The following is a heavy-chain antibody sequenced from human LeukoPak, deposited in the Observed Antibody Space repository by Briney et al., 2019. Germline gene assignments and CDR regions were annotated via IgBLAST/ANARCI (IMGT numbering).Heavy chain of an antibody. J-gene: IGHJ6*02. CDR1: GGSIRSYY. Sequence: PSETLSLTCTVSGGSIRSYYWSWIRQPAGKGLEWIGYIYYSGSTNYNPSLKSRVTISVDTSKNQFSLKLSSVTAADTAVYYCARASITGTTTLGYGMDVWGQGTTVTVSS. D-gene: IGHD1-20*01. CDR3: ARASITGTTTLGYGMDV. V-gene: IGHV4-59*01. CDR2: IYYSGST.